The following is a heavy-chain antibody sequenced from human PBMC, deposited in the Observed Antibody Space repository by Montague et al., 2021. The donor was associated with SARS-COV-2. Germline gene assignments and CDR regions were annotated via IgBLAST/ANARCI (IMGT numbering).Heavy chain of an antibody. J-gene: IGHJ6*02. CDR2: IQTSGTS. Sequence: TLSLTCSVSGDSMTSGSHFWTWIRQPAGKGLEWIGHIQTSGTSNYSPSLRDRITLSIDTSRNQFSLELRSVTAADAAVYYCARDRPESWRISPGLAGLFESVVHSASGMDVWGRGTTVIVS. CDR1: GDSMTSGSHF. CDR3: ARDRPESWRISPGLAGLFESVVHSASGMDV. D-gene: IGHD3-22*01. V-gene: IGHV4-61*09.